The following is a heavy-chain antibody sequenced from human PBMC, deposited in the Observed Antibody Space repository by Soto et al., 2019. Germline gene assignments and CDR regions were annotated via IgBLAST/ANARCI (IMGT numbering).Heavy chain of an antibody. Sequence: GGSLRLSCAASGFTVSSNYMSWVRQAPGKGLEWVSVIYSGGSTYYADSVKGRFTISRDNSKNTLYLQMNSLRAEDTAVYYCARDRSMAANNWFDPWGQGTLVTVSS. CDR3: ARDRSMAANNWFDP. CDR1: GFTVSSNY. V-gene: IGHV3-66*01. D-gene: IGHD6-6*01. CDR2: IYSGGST. J-gene: IGHJ5*02.